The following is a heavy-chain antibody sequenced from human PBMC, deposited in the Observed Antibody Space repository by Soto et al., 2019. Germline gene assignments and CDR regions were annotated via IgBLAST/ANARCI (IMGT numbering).Heavy chain of an antibody. Sequence: GGSLRLSCAASGFTFSSYWMSWVRQAPGKGLEWVANIKQDGSEKYYVDSVKGRFTISRDNAKNSLYLQMNSLTAEDTAFYYCARQHTDSWIGYFTYFDSGAREPWSPSPQ. D-gene: IGHD3-3*01. CDR2: IKQDGSEK. CDR3: ARQHTDSWIGYFTYFDS. J-gene: IGHJ4*02. V-gene: IGHV3-7*03. CDR1: GFTFSSYW.